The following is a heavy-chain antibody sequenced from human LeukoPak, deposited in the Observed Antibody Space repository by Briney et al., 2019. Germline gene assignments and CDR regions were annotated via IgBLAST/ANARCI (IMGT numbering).Heavy chain of an antibody. Sequence: GASVKVSCKASGYTFTSYAMNWVRQAPGQGLEWMGWINTNTGNPTYAQGFTGRFVFSLDTSVSTAYLQISSLKAEDTAVYYCARDTYSSGWFTTRGGGDDAFDIWGQGTMVTVSS. J-gene: IGHJ3*02. CDR3: ARDTYSSGWFTTRGGGDDAFDI. CDR1: GYTFTSYA. V-gene: IGHV7-4-1*02. CDR2: INTNTGNP. D-gene: IGHD6-19*01.